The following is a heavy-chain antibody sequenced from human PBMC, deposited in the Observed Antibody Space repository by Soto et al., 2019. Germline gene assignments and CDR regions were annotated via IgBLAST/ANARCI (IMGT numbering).Heavy chain of an antibody. CDR2: ISSSSSYI. J-gene: IGHJ3*02. D-gene: IGHD5-18*01. CDR1: GFTFSSYS. Sequence: GGSLRLSCPASGFTFSSYSMNWVRQAPGKGLEWVSSISSSSSYIYYADSVKGRFTISRDNAKNSLYLQMNSLRAEDTAVYYCSRASYGTDAFDIWGQGTIVTVSS. CDR3: SRASYGTDAFDI. V-gene: IGHV3-21*01.